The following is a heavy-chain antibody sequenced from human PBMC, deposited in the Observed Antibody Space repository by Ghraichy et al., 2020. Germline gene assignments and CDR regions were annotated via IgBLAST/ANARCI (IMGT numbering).Heavy chain of an antibody. V-gene: IGHV4-31*03. J-gene: IGHJ5*02. CDR2: IYYSGST. Sequence: SETLSLTCTVSGGSISSGGYYWSWIRQHPGKGLEWIGYIYYSGSTYYNPSLKSRVTISVDTSKNQFSLKLSSVTAADTAVYYCAREAMVRGVGGWFDPWGQGTLVTVSS. CDR3: AREAMVRGVGGWFDP. CDR1: GGSISSGGYY. D-gene: IGHD3-10*01.